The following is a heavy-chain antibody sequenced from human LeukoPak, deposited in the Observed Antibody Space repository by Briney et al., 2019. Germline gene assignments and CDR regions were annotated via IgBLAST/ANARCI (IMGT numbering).Heavy chain of an antibody. CDR3: ARGYYYYDSSGYYYVFDY. Sequence: ASGKVSCKASGYTFTGYDINWVRQATGQGLEWMGWMNPNSGNTSYAQKFQGRVTMTRNTSISTAYMELSSLRSEDTAVYYCARGYYYYDSSGYYYVFDYWGQGTLVTVSS. CDR2: MNPNSGNT. D-gene: IGHD3-22*01. V-gene: IGHV1-8*01. J-gene: IGHJ4*02. CDR1: GYTFTGYD.